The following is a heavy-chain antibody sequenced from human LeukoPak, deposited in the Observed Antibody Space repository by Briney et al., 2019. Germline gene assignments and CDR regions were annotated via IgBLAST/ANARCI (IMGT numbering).Heavy chain of an antibody. V-gene: IGHV3-23*01. D-gene: IGHD3-22*01. CDR2: ISGSGGST. CDR3: AKDRNYYDSSGYYYDAFDI. J-gene: IGHJ3*02. Sequence: GGPLRLSCAASGFTFSSYAMSWVRQAPGKGLEWVSAISGSGGSTYYADSVKGRFTISRDNSKNTLYLQMNSLRAEDTAVYYCAKDRNYYDSSGYYYDAFDIWGQGTMVTVSS. CDR1: GFTFSSYA.